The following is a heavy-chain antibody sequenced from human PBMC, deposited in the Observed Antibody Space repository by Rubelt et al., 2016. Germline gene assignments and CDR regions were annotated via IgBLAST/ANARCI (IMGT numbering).Heavy chain of an antibody. V-gene: IGHV4-39*07. CDR1: GGSISSGSFY. Sequence: QVQLQESGPGLVKPSETLSLTCTVSGGSISSGSFYWGWIRQPPGKGLEWTGVIYYSGSTYYNPSLKSRVTISLDTSKNQFSLQLSSVTAADTATYYCAGDPTNYGWGSYRGIDYWGQGTLVTVSS. D-gene: IGHD3-16*02. J-gene: IGHJ4*02. CDR2: IYYSGST. CDR3: AGDPTNYGWGSYRGIDY.